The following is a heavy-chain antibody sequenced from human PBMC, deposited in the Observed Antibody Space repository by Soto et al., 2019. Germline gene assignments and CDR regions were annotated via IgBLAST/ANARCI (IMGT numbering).Heavy chain of an antibody. V-gene: IGHV1-2*02. CDR2: INPKFGDT. CDR1: GYTFTAYY. CDR3: ARNMDYYYGRGSGNGHGV. J-gene: IGHJ6*02. D-gene: IGHD3-10*02. Sequence: QVQLVQSGAEVKEPGDSVRVSCEASGYTFTAYYIHWVRRAPGQGLKWMGWINPKFGDTTYAQDFQGRVSMTRDMSISTVYMELSRLTSDDTAIYYCARNMDYYYGRGSGNGHGVWGQGTTVTVFS.